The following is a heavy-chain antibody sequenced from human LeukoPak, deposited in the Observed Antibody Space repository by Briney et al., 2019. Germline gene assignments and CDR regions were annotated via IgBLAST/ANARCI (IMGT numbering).Heavy chain of an antibody. Sequence: SETLSLTCTVSGGSISSSSYYWGWIRQPPGKGLEWIGSIYYSGSTYYNPSLKSRVTISVDTSKNQFSLKLSSVTAADTAVYYCARDLSGYQRHAFDIWGRGTMVTVSS. CDR3: ARDLSGYQRHAFDI. J-gene: IGHJ3*02. CDR1: GGSISSSSYY. V-gene: IGHV4-39*07. D-gene: IGHD3-22*01. CDR2: IYYSGST.